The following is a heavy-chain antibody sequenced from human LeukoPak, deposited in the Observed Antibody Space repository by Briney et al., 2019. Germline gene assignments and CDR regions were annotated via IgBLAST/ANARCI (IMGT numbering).Heavy chain of an antibody. V-gene: IGHV3-7*05. CDR3: AREAVAGTKFPFDY. Sequence: GGPPRLSSAASGFTFRNYWMSCVRQAPGKGLEWVANIKQDGSDKYYVDSVKGRFTISRDNAKNSLYLQMNSLRAEDTAVYYCAREAVAGTKFPFDYWGQGTLVTVSS. CDR1: GFTFRNYW. D-gene: IGHD6-19*01. J-gene: IGHJ4*02. CDR2: IKQDGSDK.